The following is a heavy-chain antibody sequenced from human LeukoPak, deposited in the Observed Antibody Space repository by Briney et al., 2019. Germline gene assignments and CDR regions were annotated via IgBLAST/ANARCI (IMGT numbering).Heavy chain of an antibody. CDR1: GGTFSSYA. V-gene: IGHV1-69*13. CDR3: ASRSNSSSWSFDY. J-gene: IGHJ4*02. CDR2: IIPIFGTA. D-gene: IGHD6-13*01. Sequence: ASVKVSCKASGGTFSSYAISWVRQAPGQGLEWMGGIIPIFGTANYAQKFQGRVTITADESTSTAYVELSSLRSEDTAVYYCASRSNSSSWSFDYWGQGTLVTVSS.